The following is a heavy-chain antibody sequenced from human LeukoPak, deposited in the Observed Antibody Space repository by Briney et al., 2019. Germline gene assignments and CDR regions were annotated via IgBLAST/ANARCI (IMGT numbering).Heavy chain of an antibody. CDR3: ARAVGATQAGY. CDR2: ISSSSTI. J-gene: IGHJ4*02. Sequence: GGSLRLSCAASGFTFSSYSMNWVRQAPGKGLEWVSYISSSSTIYYADSVKGRFTITRDNAKNSLYLQMNSLRAEDTAVYYCARAVGATQAGYWGQGTLVTVSS. D-gene: IGHD1-26*01. CDR1: GFTFSSYS. V-gene: IGHV3-48*04.